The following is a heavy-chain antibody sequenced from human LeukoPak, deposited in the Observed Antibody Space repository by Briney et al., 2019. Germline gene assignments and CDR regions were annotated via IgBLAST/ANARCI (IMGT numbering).Heavy chain of an antibody. V-gene: IGHV4-39*01. CDR1: GGSINSSSYY. D-gene: IGHD6-6*01. Sequence: SETLSLTCTVSGGSINSSSYYWGWIRQPPGEGLEGIGSVYYSGSTHYNPSLKSQVAISVDTSKNHFSLRLSSVTAADTAVYYCARQSIAARGYYYYMDVWGKGTTVTVSS. J-gene: IGHJ6*03. CDR3: ARQSIAARGYYYYMDV. CDR2: VYYSGST.